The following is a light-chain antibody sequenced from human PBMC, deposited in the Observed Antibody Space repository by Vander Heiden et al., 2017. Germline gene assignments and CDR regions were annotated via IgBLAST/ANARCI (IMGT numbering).Light chain of an antibody. J-gene: IGLJ3*02. CDR3: SSYTSSSSVV. Sequence: SALTQPPSVSGSLGQSITISCTGTSSDVGGHNYVSWYQQHPGKVPKLMVYEVSNRPSRVSSRFSGSNSGNPAALTIAGLQAEDEADYYCSSYTSSSSVVFGGGTKLTVL. CDR1: SSDVGGHNY. V-gene: IGLV2-14*01. CDR2: EVS.